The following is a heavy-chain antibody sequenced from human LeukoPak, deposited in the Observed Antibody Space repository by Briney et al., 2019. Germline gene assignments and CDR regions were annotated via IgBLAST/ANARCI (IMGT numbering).Heavy chain of an antibody. CDR1: GFTFSSYA. D-gene: IGHD1-26*01. Sequence: GGSLRLSCVASGFTFSSYAMNWVRQAPGKGLEWVSYISRSSSTYYADSVKGRFTISRDNAKNSLYLQLNSLRDDDTAVYYCARDLVGAISDYWGQGTLVTVSS. J-gene: IGHJ4*02. CDR2: ISRSSST. CDR3: ARDLVGAISDY. V-gene: IGHV3-48*02.